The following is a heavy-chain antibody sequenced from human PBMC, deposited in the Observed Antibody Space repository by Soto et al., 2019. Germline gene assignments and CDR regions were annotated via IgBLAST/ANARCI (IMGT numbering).Heavy chain of an antibody. CDR1: GYSFISYG. CDR2: ISTHSGNT. J-gene: IGHJ4*02. Sequence: QVQLVQSGAEVKKPGASVKVSCKASGYSFISYGLSWVRQAPGQGLEWMGWISTHSGNTNYAQKFQGRVTMTTDPSTSNAYMELRSLRSDDTAVYYCAKMGASYDRILYYFDSWGQGNLVTVSS. V-gene: IGHV1-18*01. D-gene: IGHD5-12*01. CDR3: AKMGASYDRILYYFDS.